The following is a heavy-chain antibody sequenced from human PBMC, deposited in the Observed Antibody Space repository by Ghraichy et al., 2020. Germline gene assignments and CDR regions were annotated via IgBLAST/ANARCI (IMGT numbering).Heavy chain of an antibody. Sequence: GGSLRLSCAASGFTFSSYGMHWVRQAPGKGLEWVAVIWYDGSNKYYADSVKGRFTISRDNSKNTLYLQMNSLRAEDTAVYYCARAPVYFGPNYYYYYGMDVWGQGTTVTVSS. D-gene: IGHD3/OR15-3a*01. CDR1: GFTFSSYG. CDR3: ARAPVYFGPNYYYYYGMDV. J-gene: IGHJ6*02. V-gene: IGHV3-33*01. CDR2: IWYDGSNK.